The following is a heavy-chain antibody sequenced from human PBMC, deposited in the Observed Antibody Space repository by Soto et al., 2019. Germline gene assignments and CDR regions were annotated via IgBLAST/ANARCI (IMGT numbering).Heavy chain of an antibody. CDR3: SRGRPPRF. D-gene: IGHD3-10*01. J-gene: IGHJ4*02. V-gene: IGHV4-34*01. CDR2: IDHSGST. CDR1: DGSFSGYY. Sequence: ASETLSLTCTVSDGSFSGYYWSWIRQPPGKGLEWIGDIDHSGSTHYSPSLKSRVTMSVDTSKNQFSLHLTSVTAADTALYYCSRGRPPRFWGQGTLVTVSS.